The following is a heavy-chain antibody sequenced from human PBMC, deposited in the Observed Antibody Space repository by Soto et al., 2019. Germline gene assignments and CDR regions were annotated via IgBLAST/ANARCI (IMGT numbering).Heavy chain of an antibody. J-gene: IGHJ4*02. V-gene: IGHV1-69*04. D-gene: IGHD3-10*01. Sequence: QVQLVQSGAEVKRPGSSVKVSCKASGDTFDFYCINWVRQAPGLGLEWMGRVNPIVSMSNYAQRFQGRVTMTADKSTSTAYMELSGLRSEDTAIYYCATSYGSGYRAFDHWGQGALVTVSS. CDR2: VNPIVSMS. CDR1: GDTFDFYC. CDR3: ATSYGSGYRAFDH.